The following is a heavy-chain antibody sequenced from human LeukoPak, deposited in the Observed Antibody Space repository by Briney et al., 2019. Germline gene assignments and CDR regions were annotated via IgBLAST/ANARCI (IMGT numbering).Heavy chain of an antibody. J-gene: IGHJ4*01. D-gene: IGHD1-26*01. CDR1: GCSISNNYF. Sequence: PSDTLSLTCVLSGCSISNNYFWGWIRQSPGKGLEWIGTVSRSVTTYYNPSLKSRDIISIDTSKNQFSLKLISMTAADTAVYYCTRLVPAWEGGGSNYWGRGTLVTVSS. V-gene: IGHV4-38-2*01. CDR2: VSRSVTT. CDR3: TRLVPAWEGGGSNY.